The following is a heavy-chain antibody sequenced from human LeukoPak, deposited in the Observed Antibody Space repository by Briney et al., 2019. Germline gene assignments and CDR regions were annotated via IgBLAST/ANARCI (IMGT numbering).Heavy chain of an antibody. CDR1: GYTFTSYY. V-gene: IGHV1-46*01. CDR3: ARATPGITMIGLGWFQH. Sequence: ASVKVSCKASGYTFTSYYMHWVRQAPGQGLEWMGIINPSGGSTSYAQKFQGRVTMTRDTSTSTVYMELSSLRSEDTAVYYCARATPGITMIGLGWFQHWGQGTLVTVSS. J-gene: IGHJ1*01. D-gene: IGHD3-22*01. CDR2: INPSGGST.